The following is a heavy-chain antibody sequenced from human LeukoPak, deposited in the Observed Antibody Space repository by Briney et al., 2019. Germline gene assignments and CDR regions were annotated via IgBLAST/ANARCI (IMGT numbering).Heavy chain of an antibody. D-gene: IGHD3-10*01. CDR1: GYTFTSYG. J-gene: IGHJ6*02. CDR2: ISAYNGNT. V-gene: IGHV1-18*01. Sequence: ASVKVSCKASGYTFTSYGISWVRQAPGQGLEWMGWISAYNGNTNYAQKLQGRVTMTTDTSTSTAYMELRSLRSDDTAVYYCARDLVRGVIIHYYYYYGMDVWGQGTTVTVSS. CDR3: ARDLVRGVIIHYYYYYGMDV.